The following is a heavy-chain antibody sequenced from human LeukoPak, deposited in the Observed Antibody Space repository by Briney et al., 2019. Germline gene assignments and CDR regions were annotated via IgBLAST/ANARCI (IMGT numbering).Heavy chain of an antibody. Sequence: KTSETLSLTCTVSGGSISSYYWSWIRQPPGKGLEWIGYIYYSGSTNYNPSLKSRVTISVDTSKNQFSLKLSSVTAADTAVYYCARLYALAYGMDVWGQGTTVTVSS. CDR2: IYYSGST. V-gene: IGHV4-59*08. J-gene: IGHJ6*02. CDR3: ARLYALAYGMDV. D-gene: IGHD5/OR15-5a*01. CDR1: GGSISSYY.